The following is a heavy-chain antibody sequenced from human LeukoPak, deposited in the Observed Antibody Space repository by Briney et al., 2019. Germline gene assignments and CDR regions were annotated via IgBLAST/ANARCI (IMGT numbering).Heavy chain of an antibody. J-gene: IGHJ4*02. V-gene: IGHV3-73*01. CDR1: RFTLSGSA. Sequence: GGSLKLSCAASRFTLSGSAMHWVRQASGKGLEWVGRIRSKANSYATAYAASVKGRFTISRDDSKNTAYLQMNSLKTEDTAVYYCTIQYSSSSDGPRDYWGQGTLVTVSS. D-gene: IGHD6-6*01. CDR3: TIQYSSSSDGPRDY. CDR2: IRSKANSYAT.